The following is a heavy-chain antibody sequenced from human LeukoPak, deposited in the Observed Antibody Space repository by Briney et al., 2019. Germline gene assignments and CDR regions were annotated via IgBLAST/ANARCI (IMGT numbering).Heavy chain of an antibody. D-gene: IGHD5-18*01. CDR2: IYYTGNT. Sequence: PSETLSLTCTFSGGSISNYYWSWIRQPPGKGLEWIGYIYYTGNTDYNPSLKSRVTISIDTSKSQFSLKLSSVTAADTATYYCSRGYSYGPNYYFDYWGQGTLVTVSS. J-gene: IGHJ4*02. CDR3: SRGYSYGPNYYFDY. CDR1: GGSISNYY. V-gene: IGHV4-59*01.